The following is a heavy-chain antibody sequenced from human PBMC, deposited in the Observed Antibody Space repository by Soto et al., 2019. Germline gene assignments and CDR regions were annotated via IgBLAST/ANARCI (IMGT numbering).Heavy chain of an antibody. CDR3: AKGYDFWSGYQNLDV. J-gene: IGHJ6*02. D-gene: IGHD3-3*01. CDR1: GFTFSSYA. V-gene: IGHV3-23*01. Sequence: GGSLRLSCAASGFTFSSYAMSWVRQAPGKGLEWVSAISGSGGSTYYADSVKGRFTISRGNSKNTLYLQMNSLRAEDTAVYYCAKGYDFWSGYQNLDVWGQGTTVTVSS. CDR2: ISGSGGST.